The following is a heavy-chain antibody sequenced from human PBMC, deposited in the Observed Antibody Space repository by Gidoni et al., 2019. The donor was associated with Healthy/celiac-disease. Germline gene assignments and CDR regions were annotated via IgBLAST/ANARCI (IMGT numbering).Heavy chain of an antibody. D-gene: IGHD6-13*01. CDR2: ISGSGGST. J-gene: IGHJ2*01. Sequence: EVQLLESGGGLVQPGGSLSLSCSASGFTFSSYAMSWVRQAPGKGLEWVSAISGSGGSTYYADSVKGRFTISRDKSKNTLYLQMNSLRAEDTAVYYCAKWPGSSPPEPFDLWGRGTLVTVSS. CDR1: GFTFSSYA. CDR3: AKWPGSSPPEPFDL. V-gene: IGHV3-23*01.